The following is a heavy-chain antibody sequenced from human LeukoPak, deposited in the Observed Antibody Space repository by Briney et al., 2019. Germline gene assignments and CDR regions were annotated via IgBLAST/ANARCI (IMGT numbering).Heavy chain of an antibody. D-gene: IGHD2-2*01. Sequence: GASVKVSCKASGYTFTGYFMHWVRQAPGQGLEWVGWINPNSGGTNYAQKFQGRVTMTRDTSISTAYMELSRPRSDDTAVYYCASSILYCSSTSCYFNWGQGTLVTVSS. CDR2: INPNSGGT. CDR3: ASSILYCSSTSCYFN. J-gene: IGHJ4*02. CDR1: GYTFTGYF. V-gene: IGHV1-2*02.